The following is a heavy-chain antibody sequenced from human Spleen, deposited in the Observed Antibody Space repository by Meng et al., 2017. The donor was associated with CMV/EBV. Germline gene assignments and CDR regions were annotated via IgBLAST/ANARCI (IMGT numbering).Heavy chain of an antibody. D-gene: IGHD3-3*01. Sequence: QVKLVQSGAGVKKLGDSVKVSCKASGDTFTGYYMHWVRQAPGQGLEWMGLINPNSGGSTSYAQKFQGRVTMTRDTSTSTVYMELGSLRSEDTDVYYCARVSITSYFDYWGQGTLVTVSS. CDR3: ARVSITSYFDY. J-gene: IGHJ4*02. CDR2: INPNSGGST. V-gene: IGHV1-46*01. CDR1: GDTFTGYY.